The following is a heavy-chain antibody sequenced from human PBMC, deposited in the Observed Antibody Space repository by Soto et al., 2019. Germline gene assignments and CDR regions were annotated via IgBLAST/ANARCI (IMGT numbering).Heavy chain of an antibody. V-gene: IGHV4-31*03. J-gene: IGHJ4*02. CDR2: IYYSGST. D-gene: IGHD1-26*01. CDR3: ARVRGGGTFDD. Sequence: SETLSLTCTVSGGSISSGGYYWSWIRQHPGKGLEWIGYIYYSGSTYYNPSLKSRVTISVDTSKNQFSLKLSSVAAADTAVYYCARVRGGGTFDDWGQGTLVTVYS. CDR1: GGSISSGGYY.